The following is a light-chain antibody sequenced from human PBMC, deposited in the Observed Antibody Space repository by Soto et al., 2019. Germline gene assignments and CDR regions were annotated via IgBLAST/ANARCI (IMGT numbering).Light chain of an antibody. J-gene: IGKJ1*01. V-gene: IGKV3-20*01. CDR3: QHYGYPQWT. Sequence: EMILTPSPDTLSLSPGDRATLSCRASQTGDSHYLAWYQQRPGQAPRLLIRGVVIRAAGIPDRFSGSGSETEFTLTISRLEPEDSAVYFCQHYGYPQWTFGQGTKVEIK. CDR2: GVV. CDR1: QTGDSHY.